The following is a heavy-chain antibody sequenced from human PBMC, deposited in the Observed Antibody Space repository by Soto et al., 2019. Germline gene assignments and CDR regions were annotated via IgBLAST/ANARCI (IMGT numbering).Heavy chain of an antibody. CDR1: GGSISSTIHY. J-gene: IGHJ4*02. V-gene: IGHV4-39*01. CDR2: FYYSGST. Sequence: QLQLQESGPGVVKPSETLSLTCTVSGGSISSTIHYWGWIRQPPGEGLEWIACFYYSGSTYYSPSLKSRVTISVDTSKNQFSLKLTSVTAADTAVYYCARQNYGDYVDYWGQGTLVTVSS. CDR3: ARQNYGDYVDY. D-gene: IGHD4-17*01.